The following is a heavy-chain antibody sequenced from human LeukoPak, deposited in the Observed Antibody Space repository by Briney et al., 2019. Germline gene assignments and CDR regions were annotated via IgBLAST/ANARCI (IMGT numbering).Heavy chain of an antibody. Sequence: GGSLRLSCAPSGFTFSRHAMHWVRQAPGKGLEWVAIISNDGSRKYYAHSVEGRFTISRDNSKNTLYLQMNSLRAEDTAVYYCARGDGGPQNWFDPWGQGTLVTVSS. CDR1: GFTFSRHA. J-gene: IGHJ5*02. D-gene: IGHD4-23*01. CDR3: ARGDGGPQNWFDP. CDR2: ISNDGSRK. V-gene: IGHV3-30*03.